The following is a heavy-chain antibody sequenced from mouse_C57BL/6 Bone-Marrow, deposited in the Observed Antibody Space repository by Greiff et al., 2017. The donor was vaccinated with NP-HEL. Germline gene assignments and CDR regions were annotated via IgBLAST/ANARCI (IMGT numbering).Heavy chain of an antibody. CDR2: IRNKANGYTT. J-gene: IGHJ3*01. Sequence: EVQLVESGGGLVQPGGSLSLSCAASGFTFTDYYMSWVRQPPGKALEWLGFIRNKANGYTTEYSASVKGRFTISRDNSQSILYLQMNALRAEDSATYYCARSEGLRLFAYWGQGTLVTVSA. D-gene: IGHD2-4*01. CDR3: ARSEGLRLFAY. V-gene: IGHV7-3*01. CDR1: GFTFTDYY.